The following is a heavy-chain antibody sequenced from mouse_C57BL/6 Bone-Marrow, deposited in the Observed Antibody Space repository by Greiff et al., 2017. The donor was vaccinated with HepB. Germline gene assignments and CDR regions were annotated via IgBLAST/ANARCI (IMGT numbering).Heavy chain of an antibody. CDR1: GYTFTSYW. D-gene: IGHD1-1*01. J-gene: IGHJ3*01. Sequence: QVQLQQPGAELVKPGASVKVSCKASGYTFTSYWMHWVKQRPGQGLEWIGRIHPSDSDTNYNQKFKGKAKLTVDKSTSTAYMQFSSLTSEDSAVYYCAIFITTVPWFAYWGQGTLVTVSA. CDR3: AIFITTVPWFAY. V-gene: IGHV1-74*01. CDR2: IHPSDSDT.